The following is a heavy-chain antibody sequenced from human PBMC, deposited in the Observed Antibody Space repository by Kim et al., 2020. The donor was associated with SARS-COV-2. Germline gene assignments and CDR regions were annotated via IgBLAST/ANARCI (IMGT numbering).Heavy chain of an antibody. CDR2: T. V-gene: IGHV4-34*01. D-gene: IGHD1-26*01. CDR3: ARARGRGYFDY. Sequence: TNYNPSLTSRVTISVDTSKNQFSLKLSSVTAADTAVYYCARARGRGYFDYWGQGTLVTVSS. J-gene: IGHJ4*02.